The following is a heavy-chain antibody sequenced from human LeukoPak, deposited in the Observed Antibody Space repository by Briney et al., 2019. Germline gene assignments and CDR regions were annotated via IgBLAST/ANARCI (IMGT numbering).Heavy chain of an antibody. CDR2: IYYSGTT. CDR3: ARHGPLYDIWSAQFYFDY. J-gene: IGHJ4*02. CDR1: VGSISTFY. V-gene: IGHV4-59*08. Sequence: SETLSLTCTVSVGSISTFYWSWIRQRPGKGLEWIGYIYYSGTTNYNPSLKSRVTISVDMSKSQFSLNLSSVTAADTALYYCARHGPLYDIWSAQFYFDYWGQGTLVAVSS. D-gene: IGHD3-3*01.